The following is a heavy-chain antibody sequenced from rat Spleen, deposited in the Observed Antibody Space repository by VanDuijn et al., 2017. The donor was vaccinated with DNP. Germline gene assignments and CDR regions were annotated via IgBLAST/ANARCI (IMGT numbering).Heavy chain of an antibody. CDR3: TRRDSSLLLHGFFDY. CDR1: GVTFSDYN. V-gene: IGHV5S10*01. CDR2: IIYDGTRT. D-gene: IGHD1-1*01. J-gene: IGHJ2*01. Sequence: EVQLVESGGGLVQPGRSLKLSCAASGVTFSDYNMAWVRQAPKKGLEWVASIIYDGTRTYYRDSVKGRFTISRDDEKSTLYLRMDSLRSEDTATYYCTRRDSSLLLHGFFDYWGQGVMVTVSS.